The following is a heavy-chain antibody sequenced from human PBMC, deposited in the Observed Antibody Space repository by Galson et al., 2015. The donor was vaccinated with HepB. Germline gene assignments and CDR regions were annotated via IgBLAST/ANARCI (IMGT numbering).Heavy chain of an antibody. D-gene: IGHD5-12*01. J-gene: IGHJ6*04. CDR2: IDWDDDK. CDR3: ARNRVAPRDYGMDV. V-gene: IGHV2-70*11. Sequence: PALVKPTQTLTLTCTFSGFSLSTSGMCVSWIRQPPGKALEWLARIDWDDDKYYSTALKTRLTISKDTSKNQVGLTMTNMDPVDTATYYCARNRVAPRDYGMDVWGKGTTVTVSS. CDR1: GFSLSTSGMC.